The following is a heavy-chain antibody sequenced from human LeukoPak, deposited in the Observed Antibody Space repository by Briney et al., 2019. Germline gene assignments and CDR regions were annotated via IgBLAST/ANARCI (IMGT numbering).Heavy chain of an antibody. D-gene: IGHD6-13*01. CDR3: ARVRVSSQAKNWFDP. Sequence: ASVKVSCKASGYTFTGYYMHWVRQAPGQGLEGMGWINPNSGGTNYAQKFQGRVTMTRDTSISTAYMELSRLRSDDTAVYYCARVRVSSQAKNWFDPWGQGTLVTVSS. J-gene: IGHJ5*02. CDR1: GYTFTGYY. CDR2: INPNSGGT. V-gene: IGHV1-2*02.